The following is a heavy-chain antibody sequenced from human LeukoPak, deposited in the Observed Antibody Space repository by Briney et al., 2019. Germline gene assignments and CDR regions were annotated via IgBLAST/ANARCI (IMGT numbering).Heavy chain of an antibody. J-gene: IGHJ3*02. Sequence: ASVKVSCKASGYTFTGYYMHWVRQAPGQGLEWMGWINPNSGGTNYAQKFQGWVTMTRDTSISTAYMELSRLRSDDTAVYYCARDSRRITIFGVVIHTTTPDAFDIWGQGTMVTVSS. CDR2: INPNSGGT. CDR3: ARDSRRITIFGVVIHTTTPDAFDI. V-gene: IGHV1-2*04. CDR1: GYTFTGYY. D-gene: IGHD3-3*01.